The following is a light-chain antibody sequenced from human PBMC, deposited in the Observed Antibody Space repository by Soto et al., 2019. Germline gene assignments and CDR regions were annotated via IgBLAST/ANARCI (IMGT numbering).Light chain of an antibody. Sequence: QSVLTQPPSAGGCPGQSVTISCTGTSSDVGGYDYVYWYQQHPGKGPKLMIYEGTKRPSGVPDRFSGSKSDNTAYLTGSGLQAEDEAHYYCSSYAGTHISFGTVPKVTVL. CDR3: SSYAGTHIS. CDR2: EGT. V-gene: IGLV2-8*01. J-gene: IGLJ1*01. CDR1: SSDVGGYDY.